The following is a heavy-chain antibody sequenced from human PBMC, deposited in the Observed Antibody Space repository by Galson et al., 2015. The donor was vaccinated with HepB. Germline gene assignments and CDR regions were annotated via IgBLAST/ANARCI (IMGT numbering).Heavy chain of an antibody. J-gene: IGHJ6*02. CDR3: ARDGYCGGDCNTPYYYGMDV. D-gene: IGHD2-21*02. CDR2: INPSGGST. V-gene: IGHV1-46*01. Sequence: SVKVSCKASGYTFTSYYMHWVRQAPGQGLEWMGIINPSGGSTSYAQKFQGRVTMTRDTSTSTVYMELSSLRSEDTAVYYCARDGYCGGDCNTPYYYGMDVWGQGTTVTVSS. CDR1: GYTFTSYY.